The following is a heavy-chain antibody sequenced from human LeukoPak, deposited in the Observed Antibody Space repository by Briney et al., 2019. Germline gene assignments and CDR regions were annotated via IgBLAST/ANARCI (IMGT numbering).Heavy chain of an antibody. CDR2: ISGSSNTI. CDR1: GFTFSSYA. J-gene: IGHJ4*02. CDR3: ATVNRISSTFDS. D-gene: IGHD2-15*01. Sequence: PGGSLRLSCAASGFTFSSYAMSWVRQAPGKGLEWLSYISGSSNTITYADSVKGRFTISKDNAKSSLYLQMNSLRADDTAVYYCATVNRISSTFDSWGQGALVTVSS. V-gene: IGHV3-48*04.